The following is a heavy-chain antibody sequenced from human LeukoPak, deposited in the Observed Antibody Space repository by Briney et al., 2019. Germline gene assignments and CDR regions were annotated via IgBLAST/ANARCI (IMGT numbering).Heavy chain of an antibody. D-gene: IGHD5-18*01. Sequence: ASVKVSCKASEYTFTGYYMHWVRQAPGQGLEWMGWINPNSGGTNYAQKFQGRVTMTRDTSISTAYMELSRLRSDDTAVYYCARSRGYTYGYSDFWGQGTLITVSS. CDR1: EYTFTGYY. V-gene: IGHV1-2*02. CDR2: INPNSGGT. CDR3: ARSRGYTYGYSDF. J-gene: IGHJ4*02.